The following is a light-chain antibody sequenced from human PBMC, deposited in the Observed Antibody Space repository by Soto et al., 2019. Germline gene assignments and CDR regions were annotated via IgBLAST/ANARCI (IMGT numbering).Light chain of an antibody. CDR1: SSDIGAYDY. V-gene: IGLV2-14*01. J-gene: IGLJ1*01. Sequence: QSVLTQLASLSGSPGQSITISCTGTSSDIGAYDYVSWFQQHPGKALKLMISEVNNRPSGVSNRFSGSKSGNTAYLTISGLQVEDEAEYFCLSFTTTSSHVFGTGTKVTVL. CDR2: EVN. CDR3: LSFTTTSSHV.